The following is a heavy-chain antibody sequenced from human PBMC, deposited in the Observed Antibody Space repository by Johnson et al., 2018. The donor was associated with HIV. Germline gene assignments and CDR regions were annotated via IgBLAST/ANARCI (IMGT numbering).Heavy chain of an antibody. J-gene: IGHJ3*02. V-gene: IGHV3-9*01. D-gene: IGHD3-22*01. CDR3: AKTITMIGRFDAFDI. CDR1: GFTFDDYA. Sequence: VQLVESGGGLVQPGRSLRLSCAASGFTFDDYAMHWVRQAPGKGLEWVSGISWNSGSIGYADSVKGRFTISRDNAKNSLYLQMNSLRAEDTALYYCAKTITMIGRFDAFDIWGQGTMVTVSS. CDR2: ISWNSGSI.